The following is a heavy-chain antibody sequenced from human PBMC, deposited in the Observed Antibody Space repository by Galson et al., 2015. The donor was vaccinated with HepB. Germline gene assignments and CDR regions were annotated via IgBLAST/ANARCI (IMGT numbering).Heavy chain of an antibody. J-gene: IGHJ3*02. Sequence: SVKVSCKASGYIFTSSGISWVRQAPGKGLEWMGWIYGFNGNTNYAQRLQGRVIMTTDTSTTTAYMELRRLTSDDTAVYYCARGGWYANAFDIWGQGTMVTVSS. D-gene: IGHD6-19*01. CDR3: ARGGWYANAFDI. CDR1: GYIFTSSG. CDR2: IYGFNGNT. V-gene: IGHV1-18*01.